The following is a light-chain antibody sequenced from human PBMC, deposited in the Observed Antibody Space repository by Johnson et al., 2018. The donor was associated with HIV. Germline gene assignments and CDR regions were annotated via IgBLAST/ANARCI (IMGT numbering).Light chain of an antibody. CDR1: SSNIANNT. Sequence: LTQPPSASGTPGQRVTISCSGSSSNIANNTVNWYQHFPGTAPKLLMYGNVKRPSGIPDRFTGYKSGTSASLAISGLQAEDEADYYCAAWDDSLNEYVFGTGTKFTV. CDR3: AAWDDSLNEYV. V-gene: IGLV1-44*01. J-gene: IGLJ1*01. CDR2: GNV.